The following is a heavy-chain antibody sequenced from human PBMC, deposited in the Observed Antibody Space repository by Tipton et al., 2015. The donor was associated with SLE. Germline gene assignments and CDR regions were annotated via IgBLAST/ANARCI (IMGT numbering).Heavy chain of an antibody. V-gene: IGHV4-30-4*01. J-gene: IGHJ4*02. CDR1: GGSISSGDYY. D-gene: IGHD6-13*01. CDR3: ARGGRGAAASDYFDY. Sequence: TLSLTCTVSGGSISSGDYYWSWIRQPPGKGLEWIGYIYYSGSTYYNPSLKSRVTISADTSKNQFSLKLSSVTAADTAVYYCARGGRGAAASDYFDYWGQGTLVTVSS. CDR2: IYYSGST.